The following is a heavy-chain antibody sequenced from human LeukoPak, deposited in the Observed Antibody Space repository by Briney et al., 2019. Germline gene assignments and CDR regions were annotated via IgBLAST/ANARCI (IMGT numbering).Heavy chain of an antibody. Sequence: GSLRLSCAASGFTFSSYSMHWIRQPPGKGLEWFGYIYYSGSTNYNPSLKSRVTISIDTSKNQFSLRLSSVTAADTAVYYCARLRYLGGYMDVWGKGTTVTISS. CDR1: GFTFSSYS. V-gene: IGHV4-59*01. D-gene: IGHD3-9*01. J-gene: IGHJ6*03. CDR3: ARLRYLGGYMDV. CDR2: IYYSGST.